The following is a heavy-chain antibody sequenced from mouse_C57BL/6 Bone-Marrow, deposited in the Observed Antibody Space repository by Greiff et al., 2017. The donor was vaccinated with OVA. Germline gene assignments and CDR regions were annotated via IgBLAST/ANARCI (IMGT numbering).Heavy chain of an antibody. CDR1: GFNIKDYY. V-gene: IGHV14-2*01. J-gene: IGHJ4*01. Sequence: EVQLVESGAELVKPGASVKLSCTASGFNIKDYYMHWVKQRTEQGLEWIGRIDPEDGETKYAPQFQGKATITADTSSNTAYLQLSSLTSEDTAVYYCAITMDYWGQGTSVTVSS. CDR2: IDPEDGET. CDR3: AITMDY.